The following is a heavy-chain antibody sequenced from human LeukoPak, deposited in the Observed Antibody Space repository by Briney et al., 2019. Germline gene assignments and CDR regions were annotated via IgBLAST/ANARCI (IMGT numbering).Heavy chain of an antibody. CDR1: GGSIRSYY. CDR2: IYTSGST. J-gene: IGHJ5*02. CDR3: ARVHSSSWYFGGFDP. Sequence: SETLSLTCGVSGGSIRSYYWSWIRQPAGKGLEWVARIYTSGSTNYNPSLKSRVTMLVDTYKNQFSRKLSSVTAADTAVYYCARVHSSSWYFGGFDPWGQGTLVTVSS. V-gene: IGHV4-4*07. D-gene: IGHD6-13*01.